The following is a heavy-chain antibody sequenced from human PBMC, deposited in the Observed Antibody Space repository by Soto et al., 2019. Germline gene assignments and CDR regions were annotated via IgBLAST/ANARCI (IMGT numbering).Heavy chain of an antibody. J-gene: IGHJ3*01. D-gene: IGHD3-10*01. CDR2: INAANGDT. V-gene: IGHV1-3*01. CDR1: GYSFTSYA. CDR3: ARGEAYYKASV. Sequence: QAQLVQSGAEVKKPGASVKVSCKASGYSFTSYAIYWVAQAPGQGLEWMGWINAANGDTKYAQKFQDRVTITRDTSASTAYLEVDSLRFEDTAVFYCARGEAYYKASVWGQGTKVTVSS.